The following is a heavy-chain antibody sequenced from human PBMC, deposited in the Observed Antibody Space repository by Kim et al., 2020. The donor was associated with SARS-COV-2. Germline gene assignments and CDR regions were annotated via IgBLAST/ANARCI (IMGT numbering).Heavy chain of an antibody. J-gene: IGHJ4*02. CDR1: GGSFSGYY. V-gene: IGHV4-34*01. D-gene: IGHD3-22*01. CDR3: ARARVHYDSSGYRFDY. Sequence: SETLSLTCAVYGGSFSGYYWSWIRQPPGKGLEWIGEINHSGSTNYNPSLKSRVTISVDTSKNQFSLKLSSVNAADTAVYYCARARVHYDSSGYRFDYWGQGTLVTVSS. CDR2: INHSGST.